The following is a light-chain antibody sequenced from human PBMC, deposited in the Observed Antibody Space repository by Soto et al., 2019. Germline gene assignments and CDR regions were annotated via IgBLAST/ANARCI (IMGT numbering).Light chain of an antibody. CDR2: DVS. CDR3: SSYTSSNTLV. V-gene: IGLV2-14*01. CDR1: SSDVGGYNS. J-gene: IGLJ2*01. Sequence: QSALTQPASVSGSPGQSITISCTGTSSDVGGYNSVSWYQQHPGKAPKLMIYDVSNRPSGVSDRFSGSKSGNTASLTISGLHTEDEADYYCSSYTSSNTLVFGGGTKLTVL.